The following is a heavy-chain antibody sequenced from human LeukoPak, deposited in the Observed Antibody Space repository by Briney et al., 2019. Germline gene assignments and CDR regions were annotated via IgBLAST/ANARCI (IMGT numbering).Heavy chain of an antibody. J-gene: IGHJ4*02. Sequence: PGGSLRLSCAASGFTFSSYSMNWVRQAPGKGLEWVSYISSSSSTIYYADSVKGRFTISRDSAKNSLYLQMNSLRAEDTAVYYCARDGGYYYDSSGYLDYWGQGTLVTVSS. CDR1: GFTFSSYS. CDR3: ARDGGYYYDSSGYLDY. V-gene: IGHV3-48*01. CDR2: ISSSSSTI. D-gene: IGHD3-22*01.